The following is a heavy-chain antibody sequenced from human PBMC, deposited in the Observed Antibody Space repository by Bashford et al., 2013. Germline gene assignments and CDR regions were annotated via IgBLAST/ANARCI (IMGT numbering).Heavy chain of an antibody. CDR2: IHPSDTDT. CDR3: AGHSSETRSNDY. J-gene: IGHJ4*02. Sequence: RQMPGKGLEWMGIIHPSDTDTRYSPSFQGQVTISADRSTSTAYLHWSSLEASDTATYYCAGHSSETRSNDYWGQGTLVTVSS. V-gene: IGHV5-51*01. D-gene: IGHD6-6*01.